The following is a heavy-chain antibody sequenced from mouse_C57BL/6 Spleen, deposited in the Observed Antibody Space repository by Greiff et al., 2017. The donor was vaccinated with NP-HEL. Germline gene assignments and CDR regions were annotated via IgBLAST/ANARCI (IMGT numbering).Heavy chain of an antibody. J-gene: IGHJ1*03. D-gene: IGHD1-1*01. Sequence: VQLQQSGAELVRPGASVTLSCKASGYTFTDYEMHWVKQTPVHGLEWIGAIDPETGGTAYNQKFKGKAILTADKSSSTAYMELRSLTSEDSAVYYCTRGITTVVVHWYFDVWGTGTTVTVSS. CDR2: IDPETGGT. CDR3: TRGITTVVVHWYFDV. V-gene: IGHV1-15*01. CDR1: GYTFTDYE.